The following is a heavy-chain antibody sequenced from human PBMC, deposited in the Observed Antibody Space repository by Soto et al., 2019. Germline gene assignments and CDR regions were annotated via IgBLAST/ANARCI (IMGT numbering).Heavy chain of an antibody. CDR3: ARGKAAAGTSGFDY. CDR1: VGSFSGYY. V-gene: IGHV4-34*01. J-gene: IGHJ4*02. D-gene: IGHD6-13*01. Sequence: SETLSLTCGVYVGSFSGYYWVWIRQPPGKGLEWIGEINHSGSTNYNPSLKSRVTISVDTSKNQFSLKLSSVTAADTAVYYCARGKAAAGTSGFDYWGQGTLVTVSS. CDR2: INHSGST.